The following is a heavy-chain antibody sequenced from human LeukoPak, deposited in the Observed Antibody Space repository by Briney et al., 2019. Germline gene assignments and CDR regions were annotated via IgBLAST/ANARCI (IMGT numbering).Heavy chain of an antibody. V-gene: IGHV3-30-3*01. CDR2: MSSDGNAM. CDR3: ARVSVICGGDCFDY. Sequence: GSLRLSCAASGFTFTAYLIHWVRQAPGKGLEWVAVMSSDGNAMFYADSVKGRFTISRDNAKNSLYVQMNSLRAEDTAVYYCARVSVICGGDCFDYWGQGTLVTVSS. CDR1: GFTFTAYL. D-gene: IGHD2-21*01. J-gene: IGHJ4*02.